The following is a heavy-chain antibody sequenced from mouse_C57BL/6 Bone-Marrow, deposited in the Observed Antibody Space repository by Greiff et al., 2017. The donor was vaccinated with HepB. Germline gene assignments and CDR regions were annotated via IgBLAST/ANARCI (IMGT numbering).Heavy chain of an antibody. CDR1: GYTFTSYW. CDR2: INPSSGYT. V-gene: IGHV1-7*01. Sequence: QVQLQQSGAELAKPGASVKLSCKASGYTFTSYWMHWVKQRPGQGLEWIGYINPSSGYTKYNQKFKDKATLTADKSSRTAYMQLSSLTYEDSAVYYCARGFITTVVAMDYWGQGTSVTVSS. D-gene: IGHD1-1*01. CDR3: ARGFITTVVAMDY. J-gene: IGHJ4*01.